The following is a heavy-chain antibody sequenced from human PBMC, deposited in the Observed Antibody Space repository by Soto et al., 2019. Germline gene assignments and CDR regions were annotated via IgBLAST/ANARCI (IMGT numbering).Heavy chain of an antibody. CDR1: GFTFSSYA. Sequence: GGSLRLSCAASGFTFSSYAMSWVRQAPGKGLEWVSAISGSGGSTYYADSVKGRFTISRDNPKNTLYLQMNSLRAEDTAVYYCAKVYYYGSGSYYNDYWGQGTLVTVSS. V-gene: IGHV3-23*01. CDR3: AKVYYYGSGSYYNDY. D-gene: IGHD3-10*01. J-gene: IGHJ4*02. CDR2: ISGSGGST.